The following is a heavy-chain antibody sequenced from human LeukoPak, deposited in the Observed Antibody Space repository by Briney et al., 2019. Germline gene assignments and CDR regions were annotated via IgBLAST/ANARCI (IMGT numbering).Heavy chain of an antibody. CDR1: GFTFSSYG. CDR3: AKIASNNGAFDI. J-gene: IGHJ3*02. CDR2: ISYDGSNK. Sequence: QPGRSLRLSCAASGFTFSSYGMHWVRQAPGKGLEWVAVISYDGSNKYYADSVKGRFTISRDNSKNTLYLQMNSLRAEDTAVYYCAKIASNNGAFDIWGPGTMVTVSS. V-gene: IGHV3-30*18. D-gene: IGHD1/OR15-1a*01.